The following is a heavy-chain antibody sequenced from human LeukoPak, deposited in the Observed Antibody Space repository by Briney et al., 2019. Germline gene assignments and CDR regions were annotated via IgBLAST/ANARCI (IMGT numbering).Heavy chain of an antibody. CDR2: ISGGGAGT. CDR1: GLSFSFYA. CDR3: AKDFVRYNIQFDY. D-gene: IGHD1-1*01. J-gene: IGHJ4*02. V-gene: IGHV3-23*01. Sequence: PGGSLRLSCAASGLSFSFYAMSWVRQAPGKGLEWVSPISGGGAGTYYADSVRGRFTISRDNSKNTLYLQMNSLRAEDTALYYCAKDFVRYNIQFDYWGQGALVTVSS.